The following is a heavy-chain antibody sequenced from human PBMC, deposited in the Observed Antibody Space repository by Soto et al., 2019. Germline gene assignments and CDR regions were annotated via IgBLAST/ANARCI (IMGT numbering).Heavy chain of an antibody. D-gene: IGHD4-17*01. V-gene: IGHV4-34*02. CDR1: GGSFRDYY. Sequence: QVQLQQWGAGLLKPSETLSLTCAVYGGSFRDYYWSWIRQSPGKGLEWIGEINHRGSTTYNPSLTGRVTMTLETSQHQFSLELTSVSPADTAVYYSARLVYGDFAYWGEGCLVTVSS. CDR2: INHRGST. CDR3: ARLVYGDFAY. J-gene: IGHJ4*02.